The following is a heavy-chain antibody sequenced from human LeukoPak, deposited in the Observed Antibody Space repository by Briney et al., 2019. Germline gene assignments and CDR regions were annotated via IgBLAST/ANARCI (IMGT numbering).Heavy chain of an antibody. CDR3: AKSRGDCSSTSCYTGSAFDI. CDR1: GLTFSGYA. D-gene: IGHD2-2*02. Sequence: GGSLRLSCAASGLTFSGYAMSWVRQAPGKGLEWVSAISGSGGTTYYADSVKGRFTISRDNSKNTLYLQMNSLRAEDTAVYYCAKSRGDCSSTSCYTGSAFDIWGQGTMVTVSS. CDR2: ISGSGGTT. J-gene: IGHJ3*02. V-gene: IGHV3-23*01.